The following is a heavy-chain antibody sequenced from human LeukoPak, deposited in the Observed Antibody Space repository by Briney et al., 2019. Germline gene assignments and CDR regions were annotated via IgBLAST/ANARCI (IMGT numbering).Heavy chain of an antibody. CDR1: GGSISTYY. Sequence: ETLSLTCTVSGGSISTYYWSWIRQPPGKGLEWVAYIHYSGSTNYNPSLKSRVTISVDTSKKHLSLKLSSVTAADTAVYYCTSHYYDSSGYLRLFDYWGQGTLVTVSS. V-gene: IGHV4-59*01. CDR3: TSHYYDSSGYLRLFDY. CDR2: IHYSGST. J-gene: IGHJ4*02. D-gene: IGHD3-22*01.